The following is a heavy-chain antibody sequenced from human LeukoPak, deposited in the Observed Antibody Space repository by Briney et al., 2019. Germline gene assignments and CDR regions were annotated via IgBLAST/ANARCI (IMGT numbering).Heavy chain of an antibody. J-gene: IGHJ5*02. D-gene: IGHD6-19*01. CDR2: ISAYNGNT. CDR3: ARDSSSAVAGTLWFDP. Sequence: ASVEVSCKVSGYTFTSYGISWVRQAPGQGLEWMGWISAYNGNTNYAQKLQGRVTMTTDTSTSTAYMELRSLRSDDTAVYYCARDSSSAVAGTLWFDPWGQGTLVTVSS. CDR1: GYTFTSYG. V-gene: IGHV1-18*01.